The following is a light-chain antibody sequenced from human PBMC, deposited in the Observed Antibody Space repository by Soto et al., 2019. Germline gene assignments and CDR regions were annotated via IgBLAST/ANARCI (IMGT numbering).Light chain of an antibody. CDR2: LGS. Sequence: EIVMTQSPPSLTVTPGEPASISCRSSQRLLHSNGNTFLEWYLQKPGQSPQLLIYLGSNRASGVTDRVSSSEAGTDFTLIISRVEAEAVRVYYCMQALQTPYTFVQGTKLEIK. CDR1: QRLLHSNGNTF. V-gene: IGKV2-28*01. CDR3: MQALQTPYT. J-gene: IGKJ2*01.